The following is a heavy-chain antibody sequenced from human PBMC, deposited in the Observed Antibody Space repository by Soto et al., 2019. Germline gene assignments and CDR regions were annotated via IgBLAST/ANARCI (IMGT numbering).Heavy chain of an antibody. CDR1: GGTFSSYA. CDR3: ARGREYYYDSSGHPPTFQH. Sequence: QVQLVQSGAEVKKPGSSVKVSCKASGGTFSSYAISWVRQAPGQGLEWMGGIIPIFGTANYAQKFQGRVTITADESTSKAYMELSSLRSEDTAVYYCARGREYYYDSSGHPPTFQHWGQGTLVTVSS. J-gene: IGHJ1*01. V-gene: IGHV1-69*01. D-gene: IGHD3-22*01. CDR2: IIPIFGTA.